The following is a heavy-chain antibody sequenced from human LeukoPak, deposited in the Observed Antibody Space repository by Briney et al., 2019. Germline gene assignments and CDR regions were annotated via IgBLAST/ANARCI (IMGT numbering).Heavy chain of an antibody. CDR3: ARDSSWLVHGNWFDP. J-gene: IGHJ5*02. Sequence: GASVKVSFKASGYTFTSYGISWVRQAPGQGLEWTGWISAYNGNTNYAQKLQGRVTMTTDTSTSTAYMELRSLRSDDTAVYYWARDSSWLVHGNWFDPWGQGTLVTVSS. V-gene: IGHV1-18*01. CDR2: ISAYNGNT. D-gene: IGHD6-19*01. CDR1: GYTFTSYG.